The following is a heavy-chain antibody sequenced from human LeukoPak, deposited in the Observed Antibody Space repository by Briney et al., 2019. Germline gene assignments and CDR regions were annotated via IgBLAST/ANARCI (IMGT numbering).Heavy chain of an antibody. D-gene: IGHD3-10*01. Sequence: GGSLRLSCVASGFTFSNAWMSWVRQAPGKGLEWVGRVKRKTDGGTTDYAAPVKGRFTISRDDSKNTLYLQMNSLKTEDTAIYYCTKTYYYGSGSLDYWGQGTLVTVSS. CDR2: VKRKTDGGTT. CDR3: TKTYYYGSGSLDY. J-gene: IGHJ4*02. CDR1: GFTFSNAW. V-gene: IGHV3-15*01.